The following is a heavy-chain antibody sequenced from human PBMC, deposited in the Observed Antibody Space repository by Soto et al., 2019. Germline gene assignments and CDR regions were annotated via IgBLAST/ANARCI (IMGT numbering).Heavy chain of an antibody. Sequence: GGSLRLSCAASGFTFSNAWISWVRQAPWKGLEWVGRIKSKTDGGTTDYAAPVKGRFTISRDDSKNTLYLQMNSLKTRETSVYYCTTDLYCGGDRYYYGVDVWGQGTTVTVSS. D-gene: IGHD2-21*02. CDR1: GFTFSNAW. V-gene: IGHV3-15*01. CDR2: IKSKTDGGTT. CDR3: TTDLYCGGDRYYYGVDV. J-gene: IGHJ6*02.